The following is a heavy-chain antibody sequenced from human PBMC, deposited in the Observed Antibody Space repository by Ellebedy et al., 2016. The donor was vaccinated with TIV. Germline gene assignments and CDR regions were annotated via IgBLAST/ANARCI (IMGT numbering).Heavy chain of an antibody. D-gene: IGHD1-1*01. CDR3: ARKTDTGTSGDY. J-gene: IGHJ4*02. CDR2: INQDGSEK. V-gene: IGHV3-7*03. CDR1: GFILSTYW. Sequence: PGGSLRLSCAASGFILSTYWMSWVRQAPGKGLEWVANINQDGSEKYYVDSVKGRFTISRNSSKNTLYLQMNSLRAEDTAMYYCARKTDTGTSGDYWGQGTPVTVSS.